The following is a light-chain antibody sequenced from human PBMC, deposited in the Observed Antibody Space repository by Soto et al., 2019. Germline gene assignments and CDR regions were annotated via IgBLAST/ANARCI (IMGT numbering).Light chain of an antibody. CDR3: QAYDYSLTAFV. CDR2: ANS. Sequence: QSALTQPPSVSGAPGQGVTISCTGSSFNIGANYDVHWYQHLPGTGPKLLIYANSFRPSGVPDRVSASKSGSSASLAITGLQAEDEADYYCQAYDYSLTAFVFGGGTKLTVL. J-gene: IGLJ3*02. V-gene: IGLV1-40*01. CDR1: SFNIGANYD.